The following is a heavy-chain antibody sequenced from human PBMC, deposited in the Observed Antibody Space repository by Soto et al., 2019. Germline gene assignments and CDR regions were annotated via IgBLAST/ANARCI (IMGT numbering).Heavy chain of an antibody. J-gene: IGHJ4*02. CDR1: GGSFSAYY. V-gene: IGHV4-34*01. Sequence: PSETLSLTCAVYGGSFSAYYWSWIRQPPGKGLEWIGEINHSGSTNYNPSLKSRVTISVDTSKNHFSLKLNSVTAADTAVYYCARTRPSTSCYGYWGQGALVTVSS. CDR2: INHSGST. D-gene: IGHD2-2*01. CDR3: ARTRPSTSCYGY.